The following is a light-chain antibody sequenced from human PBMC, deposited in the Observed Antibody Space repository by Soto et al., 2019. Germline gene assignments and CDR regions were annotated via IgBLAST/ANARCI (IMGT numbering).Light chain of an antibody. V-gene: IGLV2-14*01. J-gene: IGLJ3*02. CDR1: SSDVGDYNY. CDR2: EVS. CDR3: GSYTRSSTFGWV. Sequence: QSALTQPASVSGSPGQSITISCTGTSSDVGDYNYVSWYQQHPGKAPKLMIYEVSNRPSGVSNRFSGSKSGNTASLTISGLQAEDEADYYCGSYTRSSTFGWVFGGGTKLTVL.